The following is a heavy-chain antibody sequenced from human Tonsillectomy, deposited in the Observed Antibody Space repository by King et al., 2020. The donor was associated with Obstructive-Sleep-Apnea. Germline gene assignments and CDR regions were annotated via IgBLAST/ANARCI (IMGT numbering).Heavy chain of an antibody. CDR3: TTDSFYDSSGYYYNYYYGMDV. Sequence: VQLVESGGGLVKPGGSLRLSCAASGFTFSNAWMSWVRQAPGKGLEWVGRIKSKTDGGPTDYAAPVKGRFTISRDDSKNTLYLQMNSLKTEDTAVYYCTTDSFYDSSGYYYNYYYGMDVWGQGTTVTVSS. V-gene: IGHV3-15*01. D-gene: IGHD3-22*01. CDR1: GFTFSNAW. J-gene: IGHJ6*02. CDR2: IKSKTDGGPT.